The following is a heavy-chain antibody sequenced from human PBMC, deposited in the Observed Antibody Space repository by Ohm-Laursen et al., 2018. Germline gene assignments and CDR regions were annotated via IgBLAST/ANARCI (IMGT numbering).Heavy chain of an antibody. V-gene: IGHV3-9*01. J-gene: IGHJ4*02. CDR3: AKDHGDYGGHFDY. CDR1: GFTFDDYA. Sequence: SLRLSCAASGFTFDDYAMHWVRQAPGKGLEWVSGISWNSGSIGYADSVKGRFTISRDNAKNSLYLQMNSLRAEDTALYYCAKDHGDYGGHFDYWGQGTLVTVSS. CDR2: ISWNSGSI. D-gene: IGHD4-17*01.